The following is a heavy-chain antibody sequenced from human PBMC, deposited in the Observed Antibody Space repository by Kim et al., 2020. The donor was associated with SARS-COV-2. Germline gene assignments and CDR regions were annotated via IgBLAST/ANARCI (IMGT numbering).Heavy chain of an antibody. CDR3: AREGAAADAFDI. V-gene: IGHV3-30*04. Sequence: GGSLRLSCAASGFTFSSYAMHWVRQAPGKGLEWVAVISYDGSNKYYADSVKGRFTISRDNSKNTLYLQMNSLRAEDTAVYYCAREGAAADAFDIWGQGTMVTVSS. CDR2: ISYDGSNK. CDR1: GFTFSSYA. D-gene: IGHD6-13*01. J-gene: IGHJ3*02.